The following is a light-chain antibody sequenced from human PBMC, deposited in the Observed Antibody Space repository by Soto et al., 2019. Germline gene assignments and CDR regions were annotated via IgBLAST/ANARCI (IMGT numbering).Light chain of an antibody. CDR2: KAS. J-gene: IGKJ1*01. CDR1: QTISSW. Sequence: DIHMTQSRCTLPRPLGDRVPITCRASQTISSWLAWYQQKPGKAPKLLIHKASTLKSGVPSRFSGSGSGTEFTLTISSLQPDDFATYYCQHYNSYSEAFGQGTKVDIK. CDR3: QHYNSYSEA. V-gene: IGKV1-5*03.